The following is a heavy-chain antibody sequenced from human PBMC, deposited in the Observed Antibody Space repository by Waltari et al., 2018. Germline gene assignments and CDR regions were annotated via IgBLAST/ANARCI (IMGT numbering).Heavy chain of an antibody. J-gene: IGHJ4*02. Sequence: QVQLVESGGGVVQPGRSLRLSCAASGFTFSSYGMPWVRQAPGKGLEWVAVIWYDGSNKYYADSVKGRFTISRDNSKNTLYLQMNSLRAEDTAVYYCARAGYSSLNYFDYWGQGTLVTVSS. CDR2: IWYDGSNK. D-gene: IGHD6-19*01. CDR1: GFTFSSYG. CDR3: ARAGYSSLNYFDY. V-gene: IGHV3-33*01.